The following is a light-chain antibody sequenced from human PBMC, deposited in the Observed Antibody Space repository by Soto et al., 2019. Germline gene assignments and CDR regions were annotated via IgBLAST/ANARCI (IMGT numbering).Light chain of an antibody. CDR3: SSYASSSTLVV. CDR1: NSDVGGYNY. CDR2: EVT. J-gene: IGLJ2*01. Sequence: QSVLTQPASVSGSPGQSITISCTGTNSDVGGYNYVSWYQQHPGKAPKLMVYEVTKRHSGVSNRFSGSKSGNTASLTISGLQAEDEADYYCSSYASSSTLVVFGGGTKVTVL. V-gene: IGLV2-14*01.